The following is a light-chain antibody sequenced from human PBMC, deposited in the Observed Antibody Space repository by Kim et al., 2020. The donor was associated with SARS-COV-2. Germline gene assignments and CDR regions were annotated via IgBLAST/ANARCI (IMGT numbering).Light chain of an antibody. V-gene: IGKV1-9*01. CDR3: QQLNSYPLT. Sequence: DIHLTQSPSFLSASVGDRVTITCRASQGISNFLAWYQQKPGKAPKLLISAASTLQSGVPSRFSGSTSGTEFTLTISSLQPEDFAIYYCQQLNSYPLTFGGGTRVDIK. CDR2: AAS. J-gene: IGKJ4*01. CDR1: QGISNF.